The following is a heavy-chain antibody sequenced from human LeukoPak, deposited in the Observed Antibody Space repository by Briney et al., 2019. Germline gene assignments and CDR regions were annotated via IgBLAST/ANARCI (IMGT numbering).Heavy chain of an antibody. CDR2: INPSGGST. CDR1: GYTFTSYY. J-gene: IGHJ6*03. V-gene: IGHV1-46*01. D-gene: IGHD6-19*01. Sequence: ASVTVSFKASGYTFTSYYIYWVRQAPGQGLEWMGMINPSGGSTNYAQKFQGRVTMTRDMSTSTVYMELSSLRSEDTAVYYCARDAVVSGSFYYYYYMDVWGKGTTVTVSS. CDR3: ARDAVVSGSFYYYYYMDV.